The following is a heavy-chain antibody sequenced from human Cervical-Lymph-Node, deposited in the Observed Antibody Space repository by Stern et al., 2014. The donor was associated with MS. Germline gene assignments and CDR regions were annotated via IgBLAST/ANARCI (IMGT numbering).Heavy chain of an antibody. Sequence: VQLVESGAEVKKPGASVKVSCKASGYTFTGHNIHWGRHAPGPGLEWMGRINPNSGCTKYAQNFQDRVTMTRDTSISTGYMELSSLRSDDTAVYFCARTWIQQWTPDFDSWGQGTLVIVSS. J-gene: IGHJ4*02. CDR1: GYTFTGHN. CDR2: INPNSGCT. CDR3: ARTWIQQWTPDFDS. D-gene: IGHD5-18*01. V-gene: IGHV1-2*06.